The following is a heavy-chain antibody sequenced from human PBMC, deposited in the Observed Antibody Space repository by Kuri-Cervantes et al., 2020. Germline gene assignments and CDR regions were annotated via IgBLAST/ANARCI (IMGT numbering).Heavy chain of an antibody. J-gene: IGHJ4*02. CDR2: IYYSGST. D-gene: IGHD2/OR15-2a*01. CDR1: GGSVSSGSYY. CDR3: ARGTAGIYFDY. V-gene: IGHV4-61*01. Sequence: SETLSLTCTVSGGSVSSGSYYWSWIRQPPGKGLEWIGYIYYSGSTDYNPSLKSRVTISVDTSKNQFSLKLNSVTAADTAMYYCARGTAGIYFDYWGQGTPVTVSS.